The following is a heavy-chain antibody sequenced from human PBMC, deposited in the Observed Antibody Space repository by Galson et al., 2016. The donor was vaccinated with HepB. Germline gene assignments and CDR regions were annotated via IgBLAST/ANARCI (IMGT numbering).Heavy chain of an antibody. Sequence: SLRLSCAASGFTFTNHAMTWVRQAPGKGLEWVSNIIGSGSSTYYADSVKGRFTISRDNSKNTLYLQMNSLRAEDTAVYYCAKWGIHRENQYNIDVWGKETTITFSS. CDR1: GFTFTNHA. V-gene: IGHV3-23*01. D-gene: IGHD7-27*01. CDR2: IIGSGSST. CDR3: AKWGIHRENQYNIDV. J-gene: IGHJ6*03.